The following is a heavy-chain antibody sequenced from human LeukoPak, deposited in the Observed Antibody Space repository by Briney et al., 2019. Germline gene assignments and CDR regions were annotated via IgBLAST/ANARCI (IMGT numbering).Heavy chain of an antibody. J-gene: IGHJ4*02. CDR3: ARRPMVRGLISLAY. D-gene: IGHD3-10*01. V-gene: IGHV4-4*07. Sequence: PSETLSLTCTVSGGSISSYYWSWIRQPAGKGLEWIGRIYTSGSTNYNPSLKSRVIISVDTSKNQFSLKLSSVTAADTAAYYCARRPMVRGLISLAYWGQGTLVTVSS. CDR2: IYTSGST. CDR1: GGSISSYY.